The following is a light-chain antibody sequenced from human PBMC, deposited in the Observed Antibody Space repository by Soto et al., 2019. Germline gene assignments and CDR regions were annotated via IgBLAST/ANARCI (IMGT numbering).Light chain of an antibody. CDR2: DAS. V-gene: IGKV3-11*01. Sequence: EIVLTQSPGTLSLSPGERATLSCRASQSVSSHLAWYQQKPGQAPGLLIYDASNRATGIPARCSGSGCGTEFNLTISSLDREDFAVYHCVQRTTWPWTCGQGSKVEIK. CDR3: VQRTTWPWT. J-gene: IGKJ1*01. CDR1: QSVSSH.